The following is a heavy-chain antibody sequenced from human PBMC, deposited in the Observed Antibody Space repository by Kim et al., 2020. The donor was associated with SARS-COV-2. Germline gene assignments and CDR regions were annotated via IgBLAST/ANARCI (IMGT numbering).Heavy chain of an antibody. CDR3: ARDFGTDGYNNPNDY. CDR2: IYYSGST. J-gene: IGHJ4*02. V-gene: IGHV4-39*07. CDR1: GGSISSSSYY. D-gene: IGHD4-4*01. Sequence: SETLSLTCTVSGGSISSSSYYWGWIRQPPGKGLEWIGSIYYSGSTYYNPSLKSRVTISVDTSKNQFSLKLSSVTAADTAVYYCARDFGTDGYNNPNDYWGQGTLVTVSS.